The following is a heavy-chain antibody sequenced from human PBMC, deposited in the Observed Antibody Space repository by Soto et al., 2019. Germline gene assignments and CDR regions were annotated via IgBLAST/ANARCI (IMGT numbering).Heavy chain of an antibody. J-gene: IGHJ5*01. V-gene: IGHV1-58*01. D-gene: IGHD5-12*01. CDR2: IVVGSGNT. Sequence: QMPLVQSGPEVKKPGTSVKVSCKASGFTFTSSAVQWVRQARGQRLEWIGWIVVGSGNTNYAQKFQGRVTITADESTSTAYMELSSLRSEDTAVYYCARDLGDGYNWFAYWGQGTLVTVSS. CDR3: ARDLGDGYNWFAY. CDR1: GFTFTSSA.